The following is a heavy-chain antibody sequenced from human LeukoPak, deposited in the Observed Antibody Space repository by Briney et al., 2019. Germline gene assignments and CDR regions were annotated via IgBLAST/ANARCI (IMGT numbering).Heavy chain of an antibody. V-gene: IGHV4-34*01. CDR2: IYYSGST. J-gene: IGHJ4*02. Sequence: PSETLSLTCAVYGGSFSSYYWGWIRQPPGKGLEWIGSIYYSGSTYYNPSLKSRVTISVDTSKNQFSLKLSSVTAADTAVYYCARGGPGTNFDYWGQGTLVTVSS. CDR1: GGSFSSYY. CDR3: ARGGPGTNFDY.